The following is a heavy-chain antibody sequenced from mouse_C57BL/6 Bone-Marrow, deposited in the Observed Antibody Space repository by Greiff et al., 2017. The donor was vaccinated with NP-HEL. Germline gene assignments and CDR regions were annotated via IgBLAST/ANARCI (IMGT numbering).Heavy chain of an antibody. V-gene: IGHV1-72*01. CDR3: ARLWFARTYWYFDV. CDR1: GYTFTSYW. CDR2: IDPNSGGT. J-gene: IGHJ1*03. Sequence: QVQLQQPGAELVKPGASVKLSCKASGYTFTSYWMHWVKQRPGRGLEWIGRIDPNSGGTKYNEKFKSKATLTVDKSSSSAYMQLSSLTSEDSEVYYCARLWFARTYWYFDVWGTGTTVTVSS. D-gene: IGHD3-3*01.